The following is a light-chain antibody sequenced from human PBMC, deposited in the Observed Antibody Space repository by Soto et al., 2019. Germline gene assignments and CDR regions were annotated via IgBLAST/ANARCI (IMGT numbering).Light chain of an antibody. CDR2: AAS. V-gene: IGKV1-39*01. CDR3: QHSYIRSEGYT. J-gene: IGKJ2*01. Sequence: DIQVTQSPSSLSASAGDRVTITCRASQSISNHLNWYQQKPGKDPKLLIYAASSLQSGVPSRFSGSGSGTDFTLTITGLQPEDFATYYCQHSYIRSEGYTFGQGTKLEIK. CDR1: QSISNH.